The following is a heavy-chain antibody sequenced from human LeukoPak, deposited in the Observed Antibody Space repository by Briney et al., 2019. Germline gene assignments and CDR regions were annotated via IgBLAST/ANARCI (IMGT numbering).Heavy chain of an antibody. CDR2: INPDSGGT. CDR3: ARTFYDTLDSDAFDF. J-gene: IGHJ3*01. Sequence: ASVKVSCKASGYTFSNYAISWVRQAPGQGLEWMGWINPDSGGTNNAQKFQGRVTMTRDTSISTAYMELSRLRSDDTAVYYCARTFYDTLDSDAFDFWGQGTMVIVSS. V-gene: IGHV1-2*02. D-gene: IGHD2/OR15-2a*01. CDR1: GYTFSNYA.